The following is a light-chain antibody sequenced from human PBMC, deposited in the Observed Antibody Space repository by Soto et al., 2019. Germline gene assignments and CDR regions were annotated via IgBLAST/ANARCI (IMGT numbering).Light chain of an antibody. CDR3: TSYTGSRTWV. CDR1: SSDVGGYNY. CDR2: EVS. J-gene: IGLJ3*02. Sequence: QSVLTQPASVSGSPGQSITISCTGTSSDVGGYNYVSWYQQYPGKAPKLMIYEVSDRPSGFSNRFSGSKSGNTASLTISGLQAADEADYYYTSYTGSRTWVFGGGTKRTVL. V-gene: IGLV2-14*01.